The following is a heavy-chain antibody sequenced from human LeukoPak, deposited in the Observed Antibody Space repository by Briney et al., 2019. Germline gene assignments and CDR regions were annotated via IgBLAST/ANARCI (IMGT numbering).Heavy chain of an antibody. Sequence: SETLSLTCTVSGGSISSGSYYWSWIRQPAGKGLERIGRIYTSGSTNYNPSLKSRVTISVDTSKNQFSLKLSSVTAADTAVYYCARVGVRGVTTLDYWGQGALVTVSS. J-gene: IGHJ4*02. CDR3: ARVGVRGVTTLDY. CDR1: GGSISSGSYY. V-gene: IGHV4-61*02. D-gene: IGHD3-10*01. CDR2: IYTSGST.